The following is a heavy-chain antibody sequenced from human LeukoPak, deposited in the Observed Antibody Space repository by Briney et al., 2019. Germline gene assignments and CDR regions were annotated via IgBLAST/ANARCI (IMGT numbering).Heavy chain of an antibody. D-gene: IGHD6-19*01. CDR3: SSSVFYSSGWYGGY. CDR1: GFTFSSYA. CDR2: ISATGGST. J-gene: IGHJ4*02. Sequence: GGSLRLSCAASGFTFSSYAMSWVRQAPGKGLEWVSLISATGGSTYYADSVKGRFTISRDNSKNTLYLHMNSLRAEDTAIYYCSSSVFYSSGWYGGYRGQGTLVTVSS. V-gene: IGHV3-23*01.